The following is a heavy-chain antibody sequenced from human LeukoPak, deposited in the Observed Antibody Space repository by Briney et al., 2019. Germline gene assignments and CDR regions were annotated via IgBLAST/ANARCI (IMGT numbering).Heavy chain of an antibody. J-gene: IGHJ4*02. CDR3: AREIFDSTSGVSQGFDY. Sequence: GASVKVSCKTSGGNSNFFAINWVRQAPGQGLEWMGVIKPMFGTGSIPNIATGDYAQKFQGRLSMNADESSTTAYMEPSSLRSGDTAVYFCAREIFDSTSGVSQGFDYWGQGTLVTVSS. V-gene: IGHV1-69*13. CDR1: GGNSNFFA. CDR2: IKPMFGTG. D-gene: IGHD3-3*01.